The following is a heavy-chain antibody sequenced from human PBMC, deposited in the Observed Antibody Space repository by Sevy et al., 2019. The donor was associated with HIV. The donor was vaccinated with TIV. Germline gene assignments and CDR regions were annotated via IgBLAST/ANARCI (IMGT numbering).Heavy chain of an antibody. CDR2: ISGSGGST. CDR3: AKDIGPDSSGYDAFDI. CDR1: AFTVSSNY. Sequence: GGSLRLSCAASAFTVSSNYMSWVRQGPGEGLEWVSAISGSGGSTYYADSVKGRFTISRDNSKNTLYLQMNSLRAEDTAVYYCAKDIGPDSSGYDAFDIWGQGTMVTVSS. J-gene: IGHJ3*02. V-gene: IGHV3-23*01. D-gene: IGHD3-22*01.